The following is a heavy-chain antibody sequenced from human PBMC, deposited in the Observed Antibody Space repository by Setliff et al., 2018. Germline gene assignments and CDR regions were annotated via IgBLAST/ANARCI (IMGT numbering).Heavy chain of an antibody. Sequence: ASVKVSCKASGYTFTYRYLHWVRQAPGQGLEWMGRIIPILGIANYAQKFQGRVTMTTDTSTSTAYTELRSLRSDDTAVYYCARGDYDILTGYAQDDALGADAFDIWGQGTMVTVSS. CDR2: IIPILGIA. D-gene: IGHD3-9*01. CDR1: GYTFTYRY. J-gene: IGHJ3*02. CDR3: ARGDYDILTGYAQDDALGADAFDI. V-gene: IGHV1-69*02.